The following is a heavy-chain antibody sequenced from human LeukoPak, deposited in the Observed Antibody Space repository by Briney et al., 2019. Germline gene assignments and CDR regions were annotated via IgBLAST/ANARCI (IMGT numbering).Heavy chain of an antibody. V-gene: IGHV3-33*06. J-gene: IGHJ4*02. CDR2: IWYDGSNK. CDR3: AKDLAADGALDY. D-gene: IGHD6-13*01. Sequence: GRSQRLSCAASGFTFSSYGMHWVRRAPGKGLEWVAVIWYDGSNKYYADSVKGRFTISRDNSKNTLYLQINSLRAEDTAVYYCAKDLAADGALDYWGQGTLVTVSS. CDR1: GFTFSSYG.